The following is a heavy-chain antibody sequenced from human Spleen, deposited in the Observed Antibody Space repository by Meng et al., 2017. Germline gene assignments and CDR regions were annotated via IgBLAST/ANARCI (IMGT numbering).Heavy chain of an antibody. CDR2: IDPNNDHT. CDR1: EGTFRRNA. J-gene: IGHJ4*02. Sequence: QVRLGQYGVWVKRPGSSVKVSCKASEGTFRRNAISWVRQAPGQGLEWMGRIDPNNDHTQYAQNFQGRVTMTSDTSISTVYMELNGLRSDDTAVYYCARDEGISAAGKLFGDYWGQGTLVTVSS. D-gene: IGHD6-13*01. CDR3: ARDEGISAAGKLFGDY. V-gene: IGHV1-2*06.